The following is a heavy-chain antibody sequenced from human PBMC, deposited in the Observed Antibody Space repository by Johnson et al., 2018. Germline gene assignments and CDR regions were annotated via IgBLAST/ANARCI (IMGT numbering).Heavy chain of an antibody. CDR1: GFTFSSYA. CDR3: AKDGGYCSGGSCLTYYYYYMDV. CDR2: ISGSGGST. J-gene: IGHJ6*03. V-gene: IGHV3-23*04. D-gene: IGHD2-15*01. Sequence: VQLVQSGGGLVQPGGSLRLSCAASGFTFSSYAMSWVRQAPGKGLEWVSAISGSGGSTYSADSVKGRFIISRDNSKNTLYLQMNSLRAEDTAVYYCAKDGGYCSGGSCLTYYYYYMDVWGKGTTVTVSS.